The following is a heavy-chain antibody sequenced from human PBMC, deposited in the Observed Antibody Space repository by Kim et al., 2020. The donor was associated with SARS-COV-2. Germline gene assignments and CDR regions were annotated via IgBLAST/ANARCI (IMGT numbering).Heavy chain of an antibody. Sequence: SETLSLTCTVSGGSISSSSYYWGWIRQPPGKGLEWIGSIYYSGSTYYNPSLKSRVTISVDTSKNQFSLKLSSVTAADTAVYYCARHAINSITYYYYYMDVWGKGTTVTVSS. V-gene: IGHV4-39*01. CDR1: GGSISSSSYY. D-gene: IGHD3-3*02. CDR3: ARHAINSITYYYYYMDV. CDR2: IYYSGST. J-gene: IGHJ6*03.